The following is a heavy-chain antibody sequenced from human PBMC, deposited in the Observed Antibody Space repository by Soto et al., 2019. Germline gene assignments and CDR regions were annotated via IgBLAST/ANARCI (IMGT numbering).Heavy chain of an antibody. J-gene: IGHJ4*02. V-gene: IGHV2-5*02. CDR1: GFSLTTSGVG. D-gene: IGHD3-3*01. Sequence: QITLNESGPTVVRPTETLTLTCRFSGFSLTTSGVGVGWIRQSPGTAPEWLALIYWDDDKRYSASLKSRLTTTKDTSKNQVVLTVSDLDPTDTATYYCAHRVRRTVFGLVTTTAIYFDFWGQGTPVAVSS. CDR3: AHRVRRTVFGLVTTTAIYFDF. CDR2: IYWDDDK.